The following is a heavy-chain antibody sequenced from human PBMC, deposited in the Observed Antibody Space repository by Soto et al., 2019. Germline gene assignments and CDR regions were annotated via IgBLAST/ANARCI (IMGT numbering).Heavy chain of an antibody. CDR2: ISWNSGRI. D-gene: IGHD4-17*01. Sequence: EVQLVESGGGLVQPGRSLSLSCAASGFTFDDYAMHWVRQAPGKGLEWVSGISWNSGRIGYADSVKGRFTISRDNAKNSLYLQMNSLRAEDTALYYCAKSPSYYGDFDYWGQGTLVTVSS. CDR3: AKSPSYYGDFDY. CDR1: GFTFDDYA. J-gene: IGHJ4*02. V-gene: IGHV3-9*01.